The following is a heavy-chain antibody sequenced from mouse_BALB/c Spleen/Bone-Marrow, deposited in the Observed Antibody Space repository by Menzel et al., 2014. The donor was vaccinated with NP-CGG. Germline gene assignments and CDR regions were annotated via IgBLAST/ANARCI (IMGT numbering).Heavy chain of an antibody. CDR2: INSNGGST. D-gene: IGHD2-1*01. CDR3: VRGNYGNYVDYFDF. CDR1: GFTFSNYG. J-gene: IGHJ2*01. Sequence: EVQGVESGGGLVQPGGSLKLSCAASGFTFSNYGMSWVRQTPDKRXELVATINSNGGSTYYPDSVEGRFTISRDTAKNTLYLQMSSLKSEETAMYYCVRGNYGNYVDYFDFWGQGTTLTVSS. V-gene: IGHV5-6-3*01.